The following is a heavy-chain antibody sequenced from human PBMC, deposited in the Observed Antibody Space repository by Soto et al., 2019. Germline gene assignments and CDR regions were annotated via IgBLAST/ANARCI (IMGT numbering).Heavy chain of an antibody. V-gene: IGHV1-2*04. J-gene: IGHJ4*02. CDR3: ARGGAGTTGTTWTFDY. D-gene: IGHD1-1*01. CDR2: INPNSGGT. CDR1: GYTFTGYY. Sequence: QVQLVQSGAEVKKPGASVKVSCKASGYTFTGYYMHWVRQAPGQGLEWMGWINPNSGGTNYAQKFQGWVTMTRETSISTAYMELSRLRSDDTAVYYCARGGAGTTGTTWTFDYCGQGTLVTVSS.